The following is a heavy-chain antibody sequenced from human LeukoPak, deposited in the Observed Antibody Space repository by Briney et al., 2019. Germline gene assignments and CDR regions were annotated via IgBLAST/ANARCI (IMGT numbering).Heavy chain of an antibody. CDR3: ARDRESGSWASWFDP. V-gene: IGHV1-18*01. D-gene: IGHD1-26*01. Sequence: ASVKVSCKASGYTFTSYGISWVRQAPGQGLEWMGWISAYNGNTNYAQKFQGRVTMTRDTSISTAYMELSRLRSDDAAVYYCARDRESGSWASWFDPWGQGTLVTVSS. CDR2: ISAYNGNT. J-gene: IGHJ5*02. CDR1: GYTFTSYG.